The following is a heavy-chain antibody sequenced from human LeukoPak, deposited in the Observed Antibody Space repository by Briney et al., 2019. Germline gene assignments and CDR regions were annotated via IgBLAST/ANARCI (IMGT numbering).Heavy chain of an antibody. Sequence: SVKVSCKASGGTFSSYAISWVRQAPGQGLEWVGGIIPIFGTANYAQKFQGRVTITADESTSTAYMEPSSLRSEDTAVYYCARAGTAMSTLDYWGQGTLVTVSS. CDR3: ARAGTAMSTLDY. V-gene: IGHV1-69*13. CDR2: IIPIFGTA. J-gene: IGHJ4*02. D-gene: IGHD5-18*01. CDR1: GGTFSSYA.